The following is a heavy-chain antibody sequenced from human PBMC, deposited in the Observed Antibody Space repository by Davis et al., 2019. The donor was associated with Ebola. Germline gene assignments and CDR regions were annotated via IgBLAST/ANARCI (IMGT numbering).Heavy chain of an antibody. D-gene: IGHD1-26*01. CDR3: ARESGGGIDY. CDR1: GFNFGEYA. Sequence: GGSLRLSCTASGFNFGEYALTWVRQTPRKGLEWVGFIRNKAYGGTTEYAASVKGRFTISRDDSGNIAYLQMNSLKSEDTAVYYCARESGGGIDYWGQGTLVTVSS. CDR2: IRNKAYGGTT. V-gene: IGHV3-49*04. J-gene: IGHJ4*02.